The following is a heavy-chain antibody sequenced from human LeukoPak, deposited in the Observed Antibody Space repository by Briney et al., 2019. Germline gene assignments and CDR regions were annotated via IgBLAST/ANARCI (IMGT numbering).Heavy chain of an antibody. D-gene: IGHD3-10*01. J-gene: IGHJ4*02. Sequence: SQTLSLTCTVSGGSISSGDYYWSWIRQPQGKGLEWIGYIYYSGSTYYNPSLKSRVTISVDTSKNQFSLKLSSVTAADTAVYYCAREVLEVGELSSFDYWGQGTLVTVSS. CDR3: AREVLEVGELSSFDY. V-gene: IGHV4-30-4*08. CDR2: IYYSGST. CDR1: GGSISSGDYY.